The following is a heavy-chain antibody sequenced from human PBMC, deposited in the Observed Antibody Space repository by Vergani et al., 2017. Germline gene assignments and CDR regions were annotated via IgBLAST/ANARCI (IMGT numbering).Heavy chain of an antibody. D-gene: IGHD2-21*01. Sequence: EVQLVESGGGLVQPGGSLRLSCAASGFSLSRFWMSLVCQAPEKGLEWVAHISLDGSATSYVDSFKGRFTISRDNSKDTLYLQMNSLRVEDTAIYYCGKARDANCKGGNCYSYYYGLDLWGQGTTVTVSS. CDR1: GFSLSRFW. V-gene: IGHV3-7*03. J-gene: IGHJ6*02. CDR3: GKARDANCKGGNCYSYYYGLDL. CDR2: ISLDGSAT.